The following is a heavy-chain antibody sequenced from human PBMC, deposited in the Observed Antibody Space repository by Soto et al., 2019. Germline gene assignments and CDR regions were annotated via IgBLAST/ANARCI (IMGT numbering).Heavy chain of an antibody. CDR2: INHSGST. CDR1: GGSFSGYY. J-gene: IGHJ4*02. V-gene: IGHV4-34*01. D-gene: IGHD3-3*01. Sequence: SETLSLTCAVYGGSFSGYYWSWIRQPPGKGLEWIGEINHSGSTNYNPSLKSRVTISVDTSKNQFSLKLSSVTAADTAVYYCARGVRFWGQGTLVTVSS. CDR3: ARGVRF.